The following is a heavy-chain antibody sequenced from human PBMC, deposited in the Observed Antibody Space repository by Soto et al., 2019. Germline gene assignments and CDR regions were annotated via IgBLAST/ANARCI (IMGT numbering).Heavy chain of an antibody. CDR3: ASRSNYYHHAMDV. J-gene: IGHJ6*02. CDR1: GFTVRSNY. Sequence: EVRLVESGGGLIQPGGSPRLSCAASGFTVRSNYMTWVRQAPGKGLEWVSGFDSGGDTYYADSVKGRFTISRDNSKNTLYLQMNSLRAEDTAVYYCASRSNYYHHAMDVWGQGTTVTVSS. V-gene: IGHV3-53*01. CDR2: FDSGGDT. D-gene: IGHD4-4*01.